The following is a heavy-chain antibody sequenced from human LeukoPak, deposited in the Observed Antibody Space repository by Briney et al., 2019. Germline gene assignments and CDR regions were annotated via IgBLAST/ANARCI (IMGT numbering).Heavy chain of an antibody. Sequence: HPEGSLRLSCAASGFTFSSYGMHWVRQAPGKGLEWVAVIWYDGSNKYYADSVKGRFTISRDNSKNTLYLQMNSLRAEDTAVYYCARTLLRLYGMDVWGQGTTVTVSS. CDR1: GFTFSSYG. J-gene: IGHJ6*02. CDR2: IWYDGSNK. D-gene: IGHD3-3*01. CDR3: ARTLLRLYGMDV. V-gene: IGHV3-33*08.